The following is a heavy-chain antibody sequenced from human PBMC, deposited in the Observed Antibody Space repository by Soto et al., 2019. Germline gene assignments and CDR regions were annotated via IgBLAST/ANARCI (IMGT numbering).Heavy chain of an antibody. CDR1: GG. V-gene: IGHV1-69*01. D-gene: IGHD2-21*02. Sequence: QVQLVQSGAEVKKPGSSVRVSCKASGGINWVRQAPGHGLEWMGGFMPLFGTADYAQRFQGRVTITADELTTTSYMELRSLQSEDTAVYYCAKRAYCGGDCFAFDVWGQGTSVTVSS. CDR3: AKRAYCGGDCFAFDV. J-gene: IGHJ3*01. CDR2: FMPLFGTA.